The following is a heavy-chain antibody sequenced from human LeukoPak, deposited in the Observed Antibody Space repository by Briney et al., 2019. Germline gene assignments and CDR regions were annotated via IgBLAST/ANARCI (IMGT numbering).Heavy chain of an antibody. D-gene: IGHD4-17*01. V-gene: IGHV4-59*08. CDR2: IYYSGST. CDR1: GGSISSYY. CDR3: ASVSDYGDRHFDY. Sequence: MSSETLSLTCTVSGGSISSYYWSWIRQPPGKGVEWIGYIYYSGSTNYNPSLKSRVTISVDTSKNQFSLKLSSVTAADTAVYYCASVSDYGDRHFDYWGQGTLVTVSS. J-gene: IGHJ4*02.